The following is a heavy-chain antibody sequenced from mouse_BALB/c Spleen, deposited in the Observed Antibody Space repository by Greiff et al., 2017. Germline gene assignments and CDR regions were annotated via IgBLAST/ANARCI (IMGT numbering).Heavy chain of an antibody. CDR3: AREGNPGAWFAY. V-gene: IGHV5-9-4*01. J-gene: IGHJ3*01. CDR2: ISSGGSYT. D-gene: IGHD2-1*01. Sequence: EVQLVESGGGLVKPGGSLKLSCAASGFTFSSYAMSWVRQSPEKRLEWVAEISSGGSYTYYPDTVTGRFTISRDNAKNTLYLEMSSLRSEDTAMYYCAREGNPGAWFAYWGQGTLVTVSA. CDR1: GFTFSSYA.